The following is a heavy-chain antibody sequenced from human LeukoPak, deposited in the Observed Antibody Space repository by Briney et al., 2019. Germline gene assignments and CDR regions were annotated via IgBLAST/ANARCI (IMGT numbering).Heavy chain of an antibody. CDR2: ISYDGSNK. V-gene: IGHV3-30-3*01. CDR3: ARDGQDAFDI. Sequence: GGSLRLSCAASGFTFSSYAMHWVRQAPGKGLEWVAVISYDGSNKYYADSVKGRFTISRDNSKNTLYLQMNSLRAEDTAVYYCARDGQDAFDIWGQGTMVTVSS. CDR1: GFTFSSYA. J-gene: IGHJ3*02.